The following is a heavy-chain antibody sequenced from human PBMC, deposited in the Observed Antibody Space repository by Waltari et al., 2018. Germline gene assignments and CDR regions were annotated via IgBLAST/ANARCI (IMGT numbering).Heavy chain of an antibody. CDR1: GFTFRNYD. CDR3: ARGDPTAGAIDF. J-gene: IGHJ4*02. V-gene: IGHV3-13*01. CDR2: KGVAGET. Sequence: EVQLVESGGNLVQPGGSLRLSCAASGFTFRNYDMHWVRQDTGKVLEWVARKGVAGETKYLASVKVRFTISRESAKDSLYLQMNSLRAGDTAIYYCARGDPTAGAIDFWGQGTLVTVSS.